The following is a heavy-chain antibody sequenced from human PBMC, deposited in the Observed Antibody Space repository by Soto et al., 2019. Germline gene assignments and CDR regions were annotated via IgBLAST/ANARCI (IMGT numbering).Heavy chain of an antibody. D-gene: IGHD1-20*01. V-gene: IGHV4-30-4*08. CDR2: IYYSGFT. CDR3: ATSQKGYNWNYFDH. Sequence: SETLSLTCTVSGGSISSGGYFWSWIRQHPGKGLEWIGYIYYSGFTSYNPSLESRVSVSVDTSKNQFSLKVSGVSAADTAVYYCATSQKGYNWNYFDHWGQGALVTVS. J-gene: IGHJ4*02. CDR1: GGSISSGGYF.